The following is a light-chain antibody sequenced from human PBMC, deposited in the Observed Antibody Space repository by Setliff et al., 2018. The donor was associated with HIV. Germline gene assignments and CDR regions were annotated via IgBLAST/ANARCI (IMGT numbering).Light chain of an antibody. J-gene: IGLJ1*01. CDR1: SSDVGGFNF. CDR3: SSFGRNSLFV. V-gene: IGLV2-14*01. CDR2: EVT. Sequence: QSVLTQPASMSGSPGQSITVSCTGTSSDVGGFNFVSWYQQHPGKAPKLLIYEVTERPSGVSARFSGFKSGNTASLIISGLQAEDEADYYCSSFGRNSLFVFGSGTKVTVL.